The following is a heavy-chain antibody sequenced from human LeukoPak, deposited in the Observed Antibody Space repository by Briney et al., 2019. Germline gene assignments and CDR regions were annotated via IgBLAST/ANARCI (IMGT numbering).Heavy chain of an antibody. J-gene: IGHJ4*02. CDR2: ISGSGGNT. CDR1: GFTFRNYA. Sequence: GGSLRLSRAASGFTFRNYAMSWVRQAPGKGLDWVSGISGSGGNTYYADSVKGRFTISRDNAKNSLYLQMSSLRAEDTAVYYCASEYQQPLDYWGQGALVTVSS. CDR3: ASEYQQPLDY. V-gene: IGHV3-23*01. D-gene: IGHD2-2*01.